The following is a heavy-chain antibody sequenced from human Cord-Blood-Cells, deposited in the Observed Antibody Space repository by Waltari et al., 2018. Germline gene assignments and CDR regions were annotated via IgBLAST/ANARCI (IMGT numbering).Heavy chain of an antibody. CDR1: GGSISSYY. J-gene: IGHJ4*02. CDR2: ISTSWST. V-gene: IGHV4-4*07. D-gene: IGHD6-6*01. CDR3: ARGDSSSSDY. Sequence: QVQLQESGPGLVKPSETLSLTCTVSGGSISSYYWSWIRQPAGKGLEWIGRISTSWSTNYNPSLQRRGTMSVDTSKNQFSLKLSSVTAADTAVYYCARGDSSSSDYWGQGTLVTVSS.